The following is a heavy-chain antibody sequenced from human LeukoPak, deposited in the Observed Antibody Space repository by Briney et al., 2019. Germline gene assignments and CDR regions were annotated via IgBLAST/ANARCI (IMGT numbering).Heavy chain of an antibody. V-gene: IGHV1-8*03. CDR1: GYTFTSYD. D-gene: IGHD3-16*01. J-gene: IGHJ4*02. CDR2: MNPNSGNT. Sequence: GASVKVSCKASGYTFTSYDINWVRQATGQGLEWMGWMNPNSGNTGYAQKFQGRVTITGNTSISTAYMELSSLRSEDTAVYYCARLMITFGGTYREDYWGQGTLVTVSS. CDR3: ARLMITFGGTYREDY.